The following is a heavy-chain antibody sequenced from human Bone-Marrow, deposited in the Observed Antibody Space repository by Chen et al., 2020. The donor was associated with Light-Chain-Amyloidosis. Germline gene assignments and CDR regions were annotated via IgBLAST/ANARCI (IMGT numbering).Heavy chain of an antibody. CDR3: ARAPPSLFGTKMPCYDFWSGMGAFDI. CDR2: IWYDGSNK. D-gene: IGHD3-3*01. V-gene: IGHV3-33*01. CDR1: GFTFSSYG. J-gene: IGHJ3*02. Sequence: QVQLVESGGGVVQPGRSLRLSCAASGFTFSSYGMHWVRQAPGKGLEWLAVIWYDGSNKYYADSVKGRFTISRDNSKNTLYLQMNSLRAEDTAVYYCARAPPSLFGTKMPCYDFWSGMGAFDIWGQGTMVTVSS.